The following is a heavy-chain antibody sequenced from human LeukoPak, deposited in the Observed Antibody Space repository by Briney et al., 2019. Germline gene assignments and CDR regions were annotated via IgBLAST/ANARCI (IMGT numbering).Heavy chain of an antibody. CDR2: ISYDGTNK. J-gene: IGHJ4*02. CDR1: GFTFSSYV. Sequence: PGGSLRLSCAASGFTFSSYVMHWVRQAPGKGLEWVAVISYDGTNKYYADSVKGRFTISRDNSKNTLYLQMNSLRAEDTSIYYCARGYTSTWLFDYWGQGSLVTVSS. D-gene: IGHD6-13*01. CDR3: ARGYTSTWLFDY. V-gene: IGHV3-30*03.